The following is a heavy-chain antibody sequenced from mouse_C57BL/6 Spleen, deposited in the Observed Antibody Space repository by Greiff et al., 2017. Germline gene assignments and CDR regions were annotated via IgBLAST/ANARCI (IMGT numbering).Heavy chain of an antibody. J-gene: IGHJ3*01. CDR2: IYPRSGNT. D-gene: IGHD1-1*01. CDR1: GYTFTSYG. Sequence: VQLQQSGAELARPGASVKLSCKASGYTFTSYGISWVKQRTGQGLEWIGEIYPRSGNTYYNEKFKGKATLTADKSSSTAYMELRSLTSEDSAVFFCARTRGSSYDWFAYWGQGTLVTVSA. V-gene: IGHV1-81*01. CDR3: ARTRGSSYDWFAY.